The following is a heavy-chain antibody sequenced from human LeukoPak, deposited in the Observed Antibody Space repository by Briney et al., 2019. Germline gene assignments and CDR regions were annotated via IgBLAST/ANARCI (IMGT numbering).Heavy chain of an antibody. CDR3: AKGQYSSELRLFDY. CDR2: INTDGSST. V-gene: IGHV3-74*01. J-gene: IGHJ4*02. Sequence: HSGGSLRLSCAASGFSISTYWMHWVRHAPGKGLVWVSRINTDGSSTIYADSVKGRFTISRDNAKNTLYLQTNSLRAEDTAVYYCAKGQYSSELRLFDYWGQGTLVTVSS. CDR1: GFSISTYW. D-gene: IGHD6-19*01.